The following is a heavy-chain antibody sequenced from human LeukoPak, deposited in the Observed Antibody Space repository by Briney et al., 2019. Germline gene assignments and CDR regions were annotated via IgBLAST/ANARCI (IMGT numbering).Heavy chain of an antibody. Sequence: ASVKVSCKASGYTFTGYYMHWVRQAPGQGLEWMGWINPNSGGTNYAQKFQGRVTMTRDTSISTAYMELSKLRSDDTAVHYCARDDYDSSGQFDYWGQGTLVTVSS. V-gene: IGHV1-2*02. D-gene: IGHD3-22*01. J-gene: IGHJ4*02. CDR2: INPNSGGT. CDR3: ARDDYDSSGQFDY. CDR1: GYTFTGYY.